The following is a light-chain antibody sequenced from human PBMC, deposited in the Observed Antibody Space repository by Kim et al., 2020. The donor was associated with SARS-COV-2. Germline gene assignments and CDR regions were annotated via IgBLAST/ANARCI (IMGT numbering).Light chain of an antibody. CDR3: QQYFDFPYT. CDR1: QNIARY. Sequence: SASPGDKVTITCRLTQNIARYLAWFQQRPGKAPQLLIYAAYTLHTGAPSRFSGSGSGTDFTLTINPLQSEDSETYFCQQYFDFPYTFGLGTKLEI. V-gene: IGKV1D-8*01. J-gene: IGKJ2*01. CDR2: AAY.